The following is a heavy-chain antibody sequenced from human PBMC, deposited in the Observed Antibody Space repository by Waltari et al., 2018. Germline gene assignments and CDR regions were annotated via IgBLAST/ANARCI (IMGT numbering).Heavy chain of an antibody. CDR2: IYYSGST. CDR3: ARSKRITIFGVVIKTLPDFDY. J-gene: IGHJ4*02. V-gene: IGHV4-39*07. Sequence: QLQLQESGPGLVKPSETLSLTCTVSGGSISSSSYYWGWIRQPPGKGLEWIGSIYYSGSTYYNPSLKSRVTISVDTSKNQFSLKLSSVTAADTAVYYCARSKRITIFGVVIKTLPDFDYWGQGTLVTVSS. CDR1: GGSISSSSYY. D-gene: IGHD3-3*01.